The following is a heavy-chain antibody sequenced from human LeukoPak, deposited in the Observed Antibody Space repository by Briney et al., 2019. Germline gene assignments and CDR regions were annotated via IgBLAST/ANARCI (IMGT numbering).Heavy chain of an antibody. D-gene: IGHD6-13*01. V-gene: IGHV4-59*12. CDR3: ARVYSSSWFGWFDP. CDR2: IYYSGST. Sequence: SETLSLTCSVSGDSISSNYWSWMRQPPGKGLEWIGYIYYSGSTNYNPSLKSRVTISVDTSKNQFSLKLSSVTAADTAVYYCARVYSSSWFGWFDPWGQGTLVTVSS. J-gene: IGHJ5*02. CDR1: GDSISSNY.